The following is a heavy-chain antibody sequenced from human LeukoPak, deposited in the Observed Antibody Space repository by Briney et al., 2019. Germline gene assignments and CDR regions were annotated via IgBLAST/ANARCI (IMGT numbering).Heavy chain of an antibody. CDR1: GGSIRGYY. Sequence: SETLSLTCTVSGGSIRGYYWSWIRQPPGKGLEWIGYIYSSGSSNYNPSLKSRVTMSVDTSKNQFSLKVSSVTAADTAVYYCARVFDSGSQAYFYYMDVWGKGTTVTISS. CDR2: IYSSGSS. J-gene: IGHJ6*03. D-gene: IGHD3-10*01. CDR3: ARVFDSGSQAYFYYMDV. V-gene: IGHV4-59*01.